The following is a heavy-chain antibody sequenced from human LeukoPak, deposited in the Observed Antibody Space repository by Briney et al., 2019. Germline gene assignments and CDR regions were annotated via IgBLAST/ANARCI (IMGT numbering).Heavy chain of an antibody. CDR1: GYTFTSYA. Sequence: XSVKVSCKASGYTFTSYAMNWVRQAPGQGLEWMGRINPNSGGTNYAQKFQGRVTMTRDTSISTAYMELTRLRSDDTAVYYCAREKVRQSGMDVWGQGTTVTVSS. J-gene: IGHJ6*02. V-gene: IGHV1-2*06. D-gene: IGHD2-2*01. CDR3: AREKVRQSGMDV. CDR2: INPNSGGT.